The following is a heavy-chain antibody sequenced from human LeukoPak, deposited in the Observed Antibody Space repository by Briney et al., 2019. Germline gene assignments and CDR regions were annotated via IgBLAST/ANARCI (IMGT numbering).Heavy chain of an antibody. V-gene: IGHV3-21*01. D-gene: IGHD2-21*01. Sequence: GGSLRLSCAASGFTFSDYNMNWVRQAPGKGLEWVSSISRSSYYIYYTDSVKGRFTISRDNAKNSLYLQMNSLRADDTAVYYCARFAEVYYYIDVWGTGTTVTVSS. CDR3: ARFAEVYYYIDV. J-gene: IGHJ6*03. CDR2: ISRSSYYI. CDR1: GFTFSDYN.